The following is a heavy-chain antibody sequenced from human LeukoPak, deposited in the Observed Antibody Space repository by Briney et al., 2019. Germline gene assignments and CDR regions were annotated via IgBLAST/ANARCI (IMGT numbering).Heavy chain of an antibody. J-gene: IGHJ4*02. CDR1: GGSISSYY. Sequence: SETLSLTCTVSGGSISSYYWNWIRQPPGKGLEWIGYIYYTGSTGYNPSLKSRVTISLDTSKNQFSMKLSSVTAADTAVYYCARADGYNYGSVFDYWGQGTQVTVSS. D-gene: IGHD5-18*01. CDR3: ARADGYNYGSVFDY. CDR2: IYYTGST. V-gene: IGHV4-59*01.